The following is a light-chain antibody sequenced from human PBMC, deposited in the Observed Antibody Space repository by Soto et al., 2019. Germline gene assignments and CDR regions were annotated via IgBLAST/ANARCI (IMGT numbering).Light chain of an antibody. Sequence: QSVLTQPPSVSAAPGQKVTISCSGSSSNIGNNYVSWYQQLPGTAPKLLIYDNNKRPSGIPDRFSGSKSGTSATLGITGLQTGGEADYYCRTWESRLSAVGFGRGNKLTVL. CDR2: DNN. CDR1: SSNIGNNY. V-gene: IGLV1-51*01. J-gene: IGLJ2*01. CDR3: RTWESRLSAVG.